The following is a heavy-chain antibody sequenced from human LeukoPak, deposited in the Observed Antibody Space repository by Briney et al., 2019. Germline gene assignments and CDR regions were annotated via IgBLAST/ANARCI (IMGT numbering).Heavy chain of an antibody. J-gene: IGHJ4*02. CDR3: AKDQTGYYFDY. V-gene: IGHV3-30*18. D-gene: IGHD3-10*01. CDR2: ISYDGSSK. Sequence: GGSLRLSCAASGFTFSSYGMHWVRQAPGKGLEWVAVISYDGSSKYYADSVKGRFTISRDNSKNTLYLQMNSLRAEDTAVYYCAKDQTGYYFDYWGQGTLVTVSS. CDR1: GFTFSSYG.